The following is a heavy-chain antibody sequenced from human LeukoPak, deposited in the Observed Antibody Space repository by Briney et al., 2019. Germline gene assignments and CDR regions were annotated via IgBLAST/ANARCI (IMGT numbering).Heavy chain of an antibody. CDR3: AKDRGYWPNGNWFDP. Sequence: PGGSLRLSCAASGFTFSSYAMSWVRQAPGKGLEWVSAISGSGGSTYYADSVKGRFTISRDNSKNTLYLQMNSLRAEDTAVYYCAKDRGYWPNGNWFDPWGQGTLVASPQ. V-gene: IGHV3-23*01. CDR1: GFTFSSYA. J-gene: IGHJ5*02. D-gene: IGHD3-22*01. CDR2: ISGSGGST.